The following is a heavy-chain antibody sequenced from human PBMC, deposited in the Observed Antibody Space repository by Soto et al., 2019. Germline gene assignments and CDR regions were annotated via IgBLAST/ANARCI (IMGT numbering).Heavy chain of an antibody. CDR1: GFTFDDYA. D-gene: IGHD3-9*01. V-gene: IGHV3-9*01. J-gene: IGHJ3*02. Sequence: EVQLVESGGGLVQPGRSLRLSCAASGFTFDDYATHWVRQAPGKGLEWVSGISWNSGSIGYADSVKGRFTISRDNAKNSLYLQMNSLRAEDTALYYCAKEWLPSTAIFFDAFDIWGQGTMVTVSS. CDR3: AKEWLPSTAIFFDAFDI. CDR2: ISWNSGSI.